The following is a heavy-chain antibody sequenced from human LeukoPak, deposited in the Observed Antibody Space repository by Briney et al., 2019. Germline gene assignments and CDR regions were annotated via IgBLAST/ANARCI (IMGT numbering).Heavy chain of an antibody. CDR3: ARLSGTTWRDWFDP. Sequence: SETLSLTCTVSGGSITYYYWSWIRQPPGKGMEWIGYSHYSGTTNYNPSLKSRVTISVDTSKNQFSLRMTSVTAAYTAVYYCARLSGTTWRDWFDPWGQGTLVTVSS. D-gene: IGHD1-14*01. CDR1: GGSITYYY. V-gene: IGHV4-59*08. CDR2: SHYSGTT. J-gene: IGHJ5*02.